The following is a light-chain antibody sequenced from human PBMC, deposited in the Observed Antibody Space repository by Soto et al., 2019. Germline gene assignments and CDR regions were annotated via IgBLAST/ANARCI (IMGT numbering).Light chain of an antibody. CDR3: ATWDDSLSGWV. CDR1: SSNIGSNY. V-gene: IGLV1-47*01. J-gene: IGLJ3*02. Sequence: VLTQPPSASGTPGQRVTISCSGSSSNIGSNYVYWYQQLPGTAPKLLIYRNNQRPSGVPDRFSGSKSGTSASLAISGLRSEDEADYYCATWDDSLSGWVFGGGTKLTVL. CDR2: RNN.